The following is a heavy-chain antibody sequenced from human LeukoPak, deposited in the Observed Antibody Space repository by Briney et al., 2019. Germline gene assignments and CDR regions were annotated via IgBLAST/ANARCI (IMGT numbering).Heavy chain of an antibody. D-gene: IGHD3-10*01. CDR3: ARDIRMIRGVVQPF. V-gene: IGHV3-23*01. CDR2: ISPGGGTT. CDR1: GFAFGSEA. Sequence: GGSLRLSCAVSGFAFGSEAMSWVRQSPARGLEWVASISPGGGTTYYADYVKGRFTISRDNSKNSLFVRMNSLRAEDTAVYYCARDIRMIRGVVQPFWGQGTLVTVSS. J-gene: IGHJ4*02.